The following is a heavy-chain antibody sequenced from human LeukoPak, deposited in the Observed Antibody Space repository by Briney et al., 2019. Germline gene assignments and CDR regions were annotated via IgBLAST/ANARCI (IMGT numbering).Heavy chain of an antibody. D-gene: IGHD3-22*01. CDR1: GFTFSNAW. Sequence: GGSLRLSCAASGFTFSNAWMNWVRQAPGKGLEWVGRIKSKTDGGTTDYAAPVKGRFTISRDDSKNTLYLQMNSLKTEDTAVYYCTTSYYYDSSGYYYDNYWGQGTLVTVSS. J-gene: IGHJ4*02. CDR2: IKSKTDGGTT. CDR3: TTSYYYDSSGYYYDNY. V-gene: IGHV3-15*07.